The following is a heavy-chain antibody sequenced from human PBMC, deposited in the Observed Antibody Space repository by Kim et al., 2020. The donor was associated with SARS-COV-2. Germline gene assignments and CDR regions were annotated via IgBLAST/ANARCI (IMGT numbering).Heavy chain of an antibody. V-gene: IGHV3-20*04. CDR2: INWNGGST. CDR1: GFTFDDYG. D-gene: IGHD5-12*01. J-gene: IGHJ6*02. CDR3: ARGYSGYDPVYYYYYGMDV. Sequence: GGSLRLSCAASGFTFDDYGMSWVRQAPGKGLEWVSGINWNGGSTGYADSVKGRFTISRDNAKNSLYLQMNSLRAEDTALYYCARGYSGYDPVYYYYYGMDVWGQGTTVTVSS.